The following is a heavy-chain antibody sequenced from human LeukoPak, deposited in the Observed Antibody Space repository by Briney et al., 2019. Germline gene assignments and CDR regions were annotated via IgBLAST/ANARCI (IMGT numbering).Heavy chain of an antibody. CDR3: AGVVAATGWFDP. Sequence: SETLSLTCTVSGGSVSSGSYYWSWIRQPPGKGLEWIGYIYYSGSTNYNPSLKSRVTISVDTSKNQFSLKLSSVTAADTAVYYCAGVVAATGWFDPWGQGTLVTVSS. J-gene: IGHJ5*02. V-gene: IGHV4-61*01. CDR1: GGSVSSGSYY. D-gene: IGHD2-15*01. CDR2: IYYSGST.